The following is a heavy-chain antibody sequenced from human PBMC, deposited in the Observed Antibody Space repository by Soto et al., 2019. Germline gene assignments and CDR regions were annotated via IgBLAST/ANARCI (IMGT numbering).Heavy chain of an antibody. Sequence: SVKVFCKTSGGTFTSYAMTWVRQAPGQGLEWMGGIIPIFGTVNYAQKFQGRVTIIADKSTSTAYMELNSLRSEDTAVYYCARGITIFGVVQGMDVWGQGTTVTVSS. CDR2: IIPIFGTV. V-gene: IGHV1-69*06. CDR1: GGTFTSYA. CDR3: ARGITIFGVVQGMDV. D-gene: IGHD3-3*01. J-gene: IGHJ6*02.